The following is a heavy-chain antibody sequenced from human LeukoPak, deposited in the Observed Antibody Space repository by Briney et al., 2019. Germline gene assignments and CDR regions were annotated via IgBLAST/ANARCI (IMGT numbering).Heavy chain of an antibody. CDR3: ARDVHCSSTSCYGDQFDY. Sequence: ASVKVSCKASGYSFTGYYMHWVRQAPGQGLEWMGWINPNSGDTKYAQKFQGRVTMTRDTSISTAYMELSRLRSDDTAVYYCARDVHCSSTSCYGDQFDYWGQGTLVTVSS. D-gene: IGHD2-2*01. J-gene: IGHJ4*02. V-gene: IGHV1-2*02. CDR1: GYSFTGYY. CDR2: INPNSGDT.